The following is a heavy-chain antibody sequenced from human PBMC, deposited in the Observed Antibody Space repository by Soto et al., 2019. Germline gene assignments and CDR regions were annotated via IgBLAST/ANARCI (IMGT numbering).Heavy chain of an antibody. V-gene: IGHV3-23*01. D-gene: IGHD6-19*01. CDR1: GFTFSTYA. CDR3: AIERSRGWSFGS. Sequence: EVQLLESGGGLVQPGGSLRLSCAASGFTFSTYAMNWVRQAPGKGVGWVSGISGSGDSTYYADSVKGRFTVSRDNSTITLYLQMTILIAEDTAVFYCAIERSRGWSFGSWGHGTLVTVSS. CDR2: ISGSGDST. J-gene: IGHJ4*01.